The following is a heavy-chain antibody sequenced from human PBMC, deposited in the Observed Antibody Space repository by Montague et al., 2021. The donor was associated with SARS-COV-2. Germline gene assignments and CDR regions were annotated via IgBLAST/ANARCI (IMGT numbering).Heavy chain of an antibody. D-gene: IGHD5-18*01. J-gene: IGHJ4*02. CDR3: ARGQLWFDY. CDR2: ISYRGDP. CDR1: GGSISSSNYY. V-gene: IGHV4-39*07. Sequence: SETLSLTCTVSGGSISSSNYYWGWVRQPPGKGLEWIGSISYRGDPYYNPSLKSRVTISVDTSKNQFSLKLSSVTAADTAVYYCARGQLWFDYWGQGTLVTVSS.